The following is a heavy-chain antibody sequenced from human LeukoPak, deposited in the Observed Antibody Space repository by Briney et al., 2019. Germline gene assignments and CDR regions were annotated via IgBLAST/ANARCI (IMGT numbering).Heavy chain of an antibody. Sequence: SETLSLTCAVYGGSFSGYYWSWIRQPPGKGLEWIGEINHSGSTNYNPSLKSRVTISVDTSKNQFSLKLSSVTAADTAVYYCARVAPLTISMPSNPMDVWGKGTTVTVSS. J-gene: IGHJ6*03. CDR3: ARVAPLTISMPSNPMDV. V-gene: IGHV4-34*01. CDR1: GGSFSGYY. D-gene: IGHD3-3*01. CDR2: INHSGST.